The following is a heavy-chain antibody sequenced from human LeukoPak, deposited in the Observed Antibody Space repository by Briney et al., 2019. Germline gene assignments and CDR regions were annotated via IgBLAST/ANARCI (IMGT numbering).Heavy chain of an antibody. CDR3: ARVNGYSSSWPPGYYYGMDV. D-gene: IGHD6-13*01. V-gene: IGHV1-2*06. Sequence: ASVKVSCKASGYTFTGYYMHWVRQAPGQGLEWMGRINPNSGGTNYAQKFQGRVTTTRDTSISTAYMELSRLRSDDTAVYYCARVNGYSSSWPPGYYYGMDVWGQGTTVTVSS. CDR1: GYTFTGYY. J-gene: IGHJ6*02. CDR2: INPNSGGT.